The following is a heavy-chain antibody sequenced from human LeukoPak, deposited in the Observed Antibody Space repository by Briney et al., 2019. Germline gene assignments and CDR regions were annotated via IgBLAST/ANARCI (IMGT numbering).Heavy chain of an antibody. CDR3: AREVDTAMVLDY. J-gene: IGHJ4*02. V-gene: IGHV4-59*01. Sequence: PSETLSLTCTVSGGSISSYNWSWIRQPPGKGLEWIGYIYYSGSTNYNPSLKSRVTISVDTSKNQFSLKLSSVTAADTAVYYCAREVDTAMVLDYWGQGTLVTVSS. D-gene: IGHD5-18*01. CDR2: IYYSGST. CDR1: GGSISSYN.